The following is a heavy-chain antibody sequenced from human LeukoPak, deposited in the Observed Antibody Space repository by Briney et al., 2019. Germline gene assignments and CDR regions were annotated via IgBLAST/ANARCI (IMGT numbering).Heavy chain of an antibody. CDR2: ISSSSSYI. CDR1: GFTFRSYS. CDR3: ARVPYYGSGYYYYYYMDV. Sequence: GESLRLSCAASGFTFRSYSMNWVRQAPGKGLEWVSSISSSSSYIYYADSVKGRFTISRDNAKNSLYLQMNSLRAEDTAVYYCARVPYYGSGYYYYYYMDVWGKGTTVTVSS. V-gene: IGHV3-21*01. D-gene: IGHD3-10*01. J-gene: IGHJ6*03.